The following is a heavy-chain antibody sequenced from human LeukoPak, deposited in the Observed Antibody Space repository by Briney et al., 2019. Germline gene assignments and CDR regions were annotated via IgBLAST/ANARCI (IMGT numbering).Heavy chain of an antibody. Sequence: GESLKISFKGSGYRFTSYWIGWVRPMPGKGLEWMGIIYPGDSDTRYSPSFQGQVTISADKSISTAYLQWSSLKASDTAMYYCASRDYYYDSSGYLNAFDIWGQGTMVTVSS. CDR3: ASRDYYYDSSGYLNAFDI. CDR2: IYPGDSDT. V-gene: IGHV5-51*01. D-gene: IGHD3-22*01. J-gene: IGHJ3*02. CDR1: GYRFTSYW.